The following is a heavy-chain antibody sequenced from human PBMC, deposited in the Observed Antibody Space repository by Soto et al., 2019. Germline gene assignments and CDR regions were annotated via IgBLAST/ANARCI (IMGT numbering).Heavy chain of an antibody. CDR2: IYHSGST. J-gene: IGHJ4*02. D-gene: IGHD3-22*01. Sequence: SETMSLTCAVSGASVTSDDYSWSWIRQPPGKGLEWIGYIYHSGSTYYNPSLKSRVSISIDTSQNQFSLKLTSLTAADTAVYYCARGPIFYYASSGYGGSYFDYWGQGSRVTVSS. V-gene: IGHV4-30-2*05. CDR1: GASVTSDDYS. CDR3: ARGPIFYYASSGYGGSYFDY.